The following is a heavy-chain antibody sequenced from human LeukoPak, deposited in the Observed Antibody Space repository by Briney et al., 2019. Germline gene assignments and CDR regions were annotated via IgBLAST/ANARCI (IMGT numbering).Heavy chain of an antibody. CDR3: ARGAGASGGRDYSSDY. CDR1: GFTFSGYA. J-gene: IGHJ4*02. D-gene: IGHD6-13*01. CDR2: ISNDANNK. V-gene: IGHV3-30*04. Sequence: GGTLRLSCAASGFTFSGYALHWVRQAPGTGLEWVAVISNDANNKHYADSVTGRFTISRDNSKNTLYLQMNSLRPEDTAVYYCARGAGASGGRDYSSDYWGQGMLVAVSS.